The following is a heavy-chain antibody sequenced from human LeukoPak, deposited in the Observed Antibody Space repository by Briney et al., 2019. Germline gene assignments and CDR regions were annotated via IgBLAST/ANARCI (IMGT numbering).Heavy chain of an antibody. D-gene: IGHD6-13*01. V-gene: IGHV4-34*01. CDR3: ARSRLPEYTSSWYEGPLRYYGMDV. J-gene: IGHJ6*02. CDR1: GGSFSGYY. Sequence: SETLSLTRAVSGGSFSGYYWSWIRQPPGKGLEWIGEINHSGSTNYNPSPKSRVTISVDTSQNQFSLKLSSVTAADTAVYYCARSRLPEYTSSWYEGPLRYYGMDVWGQGTTVTVSS. CDR2: INHSGST.